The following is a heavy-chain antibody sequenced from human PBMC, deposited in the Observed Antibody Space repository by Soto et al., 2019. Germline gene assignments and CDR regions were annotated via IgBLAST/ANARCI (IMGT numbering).Heavy chain of an antibody. J-gene: IGHJ4*02. CDR2: INHSGST. V-gene: IGHV4-34*01. CDR3: ARGYYYDSSGYYYYFDY. D-gene: IGHD3-22*01. Sequence: QVQLQQWGAGLLKPSETLSLTCAVYGGSFSGYYWSWIRQPPGKGLEWIGEINHSGSTNYNPSLKSRVNISVDTSKNQFSLKLSSVTAADTAVYYCARGYYYDSSGYYYYFDYWGQGTLVTVSS. CDR1: GGSFSGYY.